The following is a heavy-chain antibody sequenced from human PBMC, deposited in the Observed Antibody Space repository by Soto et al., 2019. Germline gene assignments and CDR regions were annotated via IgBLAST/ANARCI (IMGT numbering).Heavy chain of an antibody. CDR1: GGSFTSNNW. V-gene: IGHV4-4*02. J-gene: IGHJ4*02. CDR3: ARRDPGTSVDY. CDR2: IYRTGST. Sequence: QVQLQESGPGLVKPSGTLSLTCAVSGGSFTSNNWWTWVRQPPGQGLEWIGEIYRTGSTNYNPSLKSRVTISLDQSENQFSLKVTSLTAADTAVYYGARRDPGTSVDYWGQGTLVTVSS. D-gene: IGHD1-7*01.